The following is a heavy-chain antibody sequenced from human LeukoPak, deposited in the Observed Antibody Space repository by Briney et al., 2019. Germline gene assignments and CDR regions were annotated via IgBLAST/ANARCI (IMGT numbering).Heavy chain of an antibody. V-gene: IGHV1-69*01. J-gene: IGHJ6*04. D-gene: IGHD2-15*01. CDR2: IIPIFGTA. Sequence: SVTVSCKASGGTFSSYAISWVRQAPGQGLEWMGGIIPIFGTANYAQKFQGRVTITADESTSTAYMELSSLRSEDTAMYYCARGRMRCSGGSCTPDGDYYYYYGMDVWGKGTTVTVSS. CDR1: GGTFSSYA. CDR3: ARGRMRCSGGSCTPDGDYYYYYGMDV.